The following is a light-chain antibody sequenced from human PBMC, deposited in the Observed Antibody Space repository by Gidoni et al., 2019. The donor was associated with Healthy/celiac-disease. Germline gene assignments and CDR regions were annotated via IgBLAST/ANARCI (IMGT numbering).Light chain of an antibody. CDR1: QSLLHSNGYNY. CDR2: LGS. Sequence: IVMTQSPLSLPVTPGEPASSSCRSSQSLLHSNGYNYLDWYLQKPGQSPQLLIYLGSNRASGVPDRFSGSGSGTDFTLKISRVEAEDVGVYYCMQAVQIQYTFGQGTKLEIK. V-gene: IGKV2-28*01. CDR3: MQAVQIQYT. J-gene: IGKJ2*01.